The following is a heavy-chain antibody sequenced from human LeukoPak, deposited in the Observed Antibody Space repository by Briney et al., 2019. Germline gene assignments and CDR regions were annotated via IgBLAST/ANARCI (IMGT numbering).Heavy chain of an antibody. Sequence: ASVKVSCKASGYTFTGYYMHWVRQAPGQGLEWMGWISAYNGNTNYAQKLQGRVTMTTDTSTSTAYMELRSLRSDDTAVYYCATMIVVDFDYWGQGTLVTVSS. CDR3: ATMIVVDFDY. CDR1: GYTFTGYY. V-gene: IGHV1-18*04. J-gene: IGHJ4*02. CDR2: ISAYNGNT. D-gene: IGHD3-22*01.